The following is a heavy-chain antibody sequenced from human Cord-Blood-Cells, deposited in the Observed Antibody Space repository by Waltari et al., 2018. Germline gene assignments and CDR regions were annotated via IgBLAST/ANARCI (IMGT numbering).Heavy chain of an antibody. J-gene: IGHJ5*02. CDR2: IYHSGST. D-gene: IGHD2-2*01. Sequence: QVQLQQWGAGLLKPSETLSLTCAVYGGSFSGYYCRWTRPPLGKGLEWIGEIYHSGSTNYNPSLKSRVTISVDTSKNQFSLKLSSVTAADTAVYYCARGGACSSTSCYNWFDPWGQGTLVTVSS. CDR1: GGSFSGYY. V-gene: IGHV4-34*01. CDR3: ARGGACSSTSCYNWFDP.